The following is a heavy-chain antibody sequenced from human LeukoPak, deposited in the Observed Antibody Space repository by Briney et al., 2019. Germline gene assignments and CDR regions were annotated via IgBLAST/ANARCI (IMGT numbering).Heavy chain of an antibody. CDR2: INHSGST. D-gene: IGHD5-12*01. J-gene: IGHJ4*02. CDR3: ARGRMVATIDY. Sequence: PSETLSLTCAVYGGSFSGYYWSWIRQPPGKGLEWIGEINHSGSTNYNPSLKSRVTISVDTSKNQFSLKLSSVTAADTAVYYCARGRMVATIDYWGQGTLVTVSS. CDR1: GGSFSGYY. V-gene: IGHV4-34*01.